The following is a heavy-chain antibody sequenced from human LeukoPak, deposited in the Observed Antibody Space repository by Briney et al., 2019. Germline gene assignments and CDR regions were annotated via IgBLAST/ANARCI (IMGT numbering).Heavy chain of an antibody. V-gene: IGHV4-39*07. CDR1: GGSISSSSYY. CDR3: ARSPTKRVPEDY. CDR2: IYYSGST. Sequence: SETLSLTCTVSGGSISSSSYYWGWIRQPPGKGLEWIGTIYYSGSTYYNPSLKSRVTISVDTSKNQFSLKLSSVTAADTAVYYCARSPTKRVPEDYWGQGTLVTVSS. D-gene: IGHD2-2*01. J-gene: IGHJ4*02.